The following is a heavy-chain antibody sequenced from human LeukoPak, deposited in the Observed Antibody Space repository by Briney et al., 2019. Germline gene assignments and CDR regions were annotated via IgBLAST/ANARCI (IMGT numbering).Heavy chain of an antibody. V-gene: IGHV3-21*01. D-gene: IGHD6-6*01. J-gene: IGHJ3*02. Sequence: GGSLRLSCAASGFTFSSYSMNWVRQAPGKGLEWVSSISSSSSYVYYADSVKGRFTISRDNAKNSLYLQMNSLRAEDTAVYYCARQGSSDAFDIWGQGTMVTVSS. CDR1: GFTFSSYS. CDR3: ARQGSSDAFDI. CDR2: ISSSSSYV.